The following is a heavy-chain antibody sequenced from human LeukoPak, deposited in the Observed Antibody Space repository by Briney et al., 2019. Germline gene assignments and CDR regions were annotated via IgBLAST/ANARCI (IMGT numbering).Heavy chain of an antibody. CDR1: GYSFTSYW. Sequence: GESLKISCKGSGYSFTSYWIGWVRQMPGKGLEWMGIIYPGDSDTRYSPSFQGQVTISADKSISTAYLQWSSLKASDTAMYYCARPIIAVAAYDAFDIWGQGTMVTVPS. CDR2: IYPGDSDT. V-gene: IGHV5-51*01. J-gene: IGHJ3*02. D-gene: IGHD6-19*01. CDR3: ARPIIAVAAYDAFDI.